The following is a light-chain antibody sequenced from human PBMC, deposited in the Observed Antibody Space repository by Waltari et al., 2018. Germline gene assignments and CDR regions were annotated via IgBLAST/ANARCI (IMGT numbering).Light chain of an antibody. Sequence: EIVMTQSPATLSVSPGERTTLSCRASQSVRSDLAWFQQKPGQAPRLLIYGASTRATGISAMFSGSGSGTEFTLTISSLQSEDFAVYYCQQYNDWPLYTFGQGTKLEIK. V-gene: IGKV3-15*01. J-gene: IGKJ2*01. CDR3: QQYNDWPLYT. CDR2: GAS. CDR1: QSVRSD.